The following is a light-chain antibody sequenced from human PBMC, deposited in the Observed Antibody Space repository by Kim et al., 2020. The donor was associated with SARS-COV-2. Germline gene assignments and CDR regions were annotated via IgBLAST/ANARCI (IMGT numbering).Light chain of an antibody. CDR1: QSLGTW. CDR3: QQYTTYSGT. CDR2: DAS. J-gene: IGKJ1*01. Sequence: SASVGDRVTITCRASQSLGTWLAWYQQEPGKAPKLLIHDASTLESGVPSRFSGSASETEFTLTISSLQPDDFATYYCQQYTTYSGTFGQGTKLEI. V-gene: IGKV1-5*01.